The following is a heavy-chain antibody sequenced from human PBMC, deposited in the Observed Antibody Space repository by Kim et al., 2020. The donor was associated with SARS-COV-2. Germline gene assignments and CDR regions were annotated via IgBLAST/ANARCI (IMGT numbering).Heavy chain of an antibody. Sequence: SVKVSCKASGGTFSSYAISWVRQAPGQGLEWMGGIIPIFGTANYAQKFQGRVTITADESTSTAYMELSSLRSEDTAVYYCATAYHYYYYGMDVWGQGTTVTVSS. CDR2: IIPIFGTA. CDR3: ATAYHYYYYGMDV. CDR1: GGTFSSYA. J-gene: IGHJ6*02. V-gene: IGHV1-69*13.